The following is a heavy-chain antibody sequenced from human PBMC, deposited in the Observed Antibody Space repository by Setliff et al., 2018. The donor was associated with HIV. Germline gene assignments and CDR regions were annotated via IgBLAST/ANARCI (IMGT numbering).Heavy chain of an antibody. CDR2: IYYSGST. J-gene: IGHJ4*02. CDR3: ARMTFSDYYDSSGYIDY. Sequence: LSLTCTVSGGSISSGGYYWSWIRQHPGKGLEWIGYIYYSGSTYYNPSLKSRVTISVDTSKNQFSLKLSSVTAADTAVYYCARMTFSDYYDSSGYIDYWGQGTLVTVSS. V-gene: IGHV4-31*03. D-gene: IGHD3-22*01. CDR1: GGSISSGGYY.